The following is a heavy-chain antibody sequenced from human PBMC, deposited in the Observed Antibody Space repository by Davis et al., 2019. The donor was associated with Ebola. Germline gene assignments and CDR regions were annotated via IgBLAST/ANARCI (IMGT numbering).Heavy chain of an antibody. CDR3: AREHYVWGSFGGMDV. CDR2: ISYDGSNK. CDR1: GFTLSSYA. D-gene: IGHD3-16*01. V-gene: IGHV3-30-3*01. Sequence: GESLKTPCAAPGFTLSSYAMHWVRQAPGKGLEWVSVISYDGSNKYYADSVKGRFTISRDNSKNTLYLQMNSLRVEDTAVYYCAREHYVWGSFGGMDVWGQGTTVTVSS. J-gene: IGHJ6*02.